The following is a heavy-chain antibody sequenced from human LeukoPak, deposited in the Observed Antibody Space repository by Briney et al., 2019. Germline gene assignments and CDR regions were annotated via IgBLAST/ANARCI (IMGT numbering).Heavy chain of an antibody. Sequence: GALRLSCAASGFTFSTYAMTWVRQAPGKGLEWVSVISGSGGFTYYADSAKGRFTISRDNSKNTLYLQVHSLRAEDTAVYYCGARPGEVAVPYDYWGQGTLVTVSS. CDR1: GFTFSTYA. V-gene: IGHV3-23*01. CDR2: ISGSGGFT. D-gene: IGHD2-15*01. CDR3: GARPGEVAVPYDY. J-gene: IGHJ4*02.